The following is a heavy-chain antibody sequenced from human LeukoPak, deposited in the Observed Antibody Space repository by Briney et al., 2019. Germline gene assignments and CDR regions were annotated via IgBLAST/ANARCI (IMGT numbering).Heavy chain of an antibody. CDR1: GGSISSYY. CDR3: ARLTGDGMDV. Sequence: PLETLSLTCTVSGGSISSYYWSWIRQPPGKGLEWIGYIYYSGSTNYNPSLKSRVTISVDTSKNQFSLKLSSVTAADTAVYYCARLTGDGMDVWGQGTTVTVSS. V-gene: IGHV4-59*08. CDR2: IYYSGST. J-gene: IGHJ6*02.